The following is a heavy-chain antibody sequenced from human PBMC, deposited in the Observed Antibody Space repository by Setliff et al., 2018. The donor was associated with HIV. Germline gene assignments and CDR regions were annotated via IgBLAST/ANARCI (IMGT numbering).Heavy chain of an antibody. CDR2: IKHSGRN. V-gene: IGHV4-39*07. Sequence: SETLSLTCTVSGGSISSGSYYWSWIRQPPGTGLEWIGNIKHSGRNYYNQSLKSRVSISVDTSKNQFSLKLSSVTAADTAVYYCARGYSSSLGWFDPWGQGTLVTVSS. J-gene: IGHJ5*02. D-gene: IGHD6-6*01. CDR1: GGSISSGSYY. CDR3: ARGYSSSLGWFDP.